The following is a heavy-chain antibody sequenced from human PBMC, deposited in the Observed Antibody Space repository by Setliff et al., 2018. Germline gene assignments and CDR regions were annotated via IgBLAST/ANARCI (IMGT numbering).Heavy chain of an antibody. CDR1: GYTFTSYG. CDR3: ARAGKYFDDTSGYYYDRDYYFYMDV. V-gene: IGHV1-18*01. J-gene: IGHJ6*03. D-gene: IGHD3-22*01. CDR2: ISTYNGKT. Sequence: ASVKVSCKASGYTFTSYGITWVRQAPGQGPEWMGWISTYNGKTKYAEKVQGRVTMSTDTSTSTAYMELRSLRSDDTAVYFCARAGKYFDDTSGYYYDRDYYFYMDVWGKGTTVTSP.